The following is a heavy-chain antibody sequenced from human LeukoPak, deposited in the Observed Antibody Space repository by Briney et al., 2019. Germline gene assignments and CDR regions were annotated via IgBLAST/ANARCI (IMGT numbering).Heavy chain of an antibody. J-gene: IGHJ4*02. CDR2: IKGESDGGTV. D-gene: IGHD3-16*02. CDR3: TTAWRDETDRYFDY. CDR1: GFIFANAW. V-gene: IGHV3-15*01. Sequence: PGGSLRLSCGGSGFIFANAWMTWVRQAPGKGLEWVGCIKGESDGGTVDYAAPLKGRFTISRDDSQNMAFLEMTNLKAEDTALYYCTTAWRDETDRYFDYWGQGTLVTVSS.